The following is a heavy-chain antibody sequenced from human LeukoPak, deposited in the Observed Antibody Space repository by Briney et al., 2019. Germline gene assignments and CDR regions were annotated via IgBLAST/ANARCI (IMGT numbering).Heavy chain of an antibody. V-gene: IGHV3-66*01. Sequence: GGSLRLSCAASGFTGSSIYMNWVRQAPGKGLEWVSVIYTGGGTYYADSVKDRFTISRDNSKNTLYLQMNSLRAEDTAVYYCARESGSGSRGFDYWGQGTLVTVSS. J-gene: IGHJ4*02. CDR1: GFTGSSIY. D-gene: IGHD3-10*01. CDR3: ARESGSGSRGFDY. CDR2: IYTGGGT.